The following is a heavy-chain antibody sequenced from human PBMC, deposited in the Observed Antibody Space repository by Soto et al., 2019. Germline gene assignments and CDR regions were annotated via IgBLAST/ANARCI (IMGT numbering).Heavy chain of an antibody. CDR2: IKEDGSRT. CDR1: GFSFSAYW. D-gene: IGHD3-9*01. J-gene: IGHJ4*02. Sequence: EVHLVESGGGLVQPGGSLRLSCAASGFSFSAYWMNWVRQAPGKGLEWVANIKEDGSRTYYVDDVKGRFTISRDNAKNSLYLQMNSLRSEDTAVYYGAREATALGYADYWGQGTLVTVSS. V-gene: IGHV3-7*03. CDR3: AREATALGYADY.